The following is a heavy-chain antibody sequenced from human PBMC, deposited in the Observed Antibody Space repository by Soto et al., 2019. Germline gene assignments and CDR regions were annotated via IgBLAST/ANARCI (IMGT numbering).Heavy chain of an antibody. CDR3: ARGDYDVLTGHYPLDY. CDR2: INPSGGST. D-gene: IGHD3-9*01. V-gene: IGHV1-46*01. J-gene: IGHJ4*02. Sequence: XSVKVSFKASGYTLTSYYMHWVRQAPGQGLAWMGIINPSGGSTSYAQNYQGRITMTRDTSTTTVYMELSSLRSEDTAVYFCARGDYDVLTGHYPLDYWGQGTLVTVSS. CDR1: GYTLTSYY.